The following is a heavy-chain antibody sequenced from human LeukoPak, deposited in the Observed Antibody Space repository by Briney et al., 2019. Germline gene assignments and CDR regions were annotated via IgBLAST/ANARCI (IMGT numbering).Heavy chain of an antibody. J-gene: IGHJ4*02. CDR1: GGSISSGDYY. Sequence: SETLSLTCTVSGGSISSGDYYWGWLRQPPGKGLEWIGYIYYSGSTYYNPSLKSRVTISVDTSKNQFSLKLSSVTAADTAVYYCARTPTTVTTPYYFDYWGQGTLVTVSS. D-gene: IGHD4-17*01. CDR3: ARTPTTVTTPYYFDY. CDR2: IYYSGST. V-gene: IGHV4-30-4*01.